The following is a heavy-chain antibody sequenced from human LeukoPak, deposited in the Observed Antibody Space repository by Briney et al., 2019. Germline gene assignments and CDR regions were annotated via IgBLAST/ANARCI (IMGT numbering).Heavy chain of an antibody. J-gene: IGHJ3*01. Sequence: ASVKVSCKASGYTFTGYYMHWVRQAPGQGLEWMGWINPDSGVTNNAQQFQGRVTMTRDTSISTAYMELSRLRSDDTAVYYCARTFYDTLDSDAFDFWGQGTMVIVSS. CDR1: GYTFTGYY. CDR2: INPDSGVT. V-gene: IGHV1-2*02. D-gene: IGHD2/OR15-2a*01. CDR3: ARTFYDTLDSDAFDF.